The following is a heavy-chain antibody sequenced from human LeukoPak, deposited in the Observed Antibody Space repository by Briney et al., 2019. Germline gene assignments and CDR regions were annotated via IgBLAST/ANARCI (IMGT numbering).Heavy chain of an antibody. CDR3: AKGVSSWGSTYFDY. CDR1: GFTFDDYA. J-gene: IGHJ4*02. V-gene: IGHV3-9*01. CDR2: ISWNSGNI. D-gene: IGHD6-13*01. Sequence: PGGSLRLSCAASGFTFDDYAIHWVRQAPGKGLEWVSGISWNSGNIGYADSVKGRFTISRDNAKNSLYLQMNSLRAEDTALYYCAKGVSSWGSTYFDYWGQGTLVTVS.